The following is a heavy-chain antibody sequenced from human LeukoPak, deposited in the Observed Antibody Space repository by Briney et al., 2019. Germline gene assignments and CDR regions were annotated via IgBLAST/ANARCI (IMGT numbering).Heavy chain of an antibody. V-gene: IGHV1-69*04. D-gene: IGHD2-21*01. J-gene: IGHJ4*02. CDR2: IIPILGIA. CDR1: GGTFSSYA. Sequence: SVKVSCKASGGTFSSYAISWVRQAPGQGLEWMGRIIPILGIANYAQKFQGRVTITADKSTSTAYMELSSLRSEDTAVYYCASGSGGEEIDYWGQGTLVTVSS. CDR3: ASGSGGEEIDY.